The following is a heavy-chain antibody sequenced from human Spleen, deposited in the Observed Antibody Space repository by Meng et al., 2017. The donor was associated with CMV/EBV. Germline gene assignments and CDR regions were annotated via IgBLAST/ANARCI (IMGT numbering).Heavy chain of an antibody. V-gene: IGHV4-34*01. CDR1: GGSFSDYY. J-gene: IGHJ5*02. CDR2: ISHAGGT. CDR3: ARRDEFWSGYLLDP. D-gene: IGHD3-3*01. Sequence: SETLSLTCAVYGGSFSDYYWSWVRQPPGKGLEWIGEISHAGGTNYNPSLKSRVAISLDTSKNQFSLKLSSVTAADTAIYYCARRDEFWSGYLLDPWGQGILVTVSS.